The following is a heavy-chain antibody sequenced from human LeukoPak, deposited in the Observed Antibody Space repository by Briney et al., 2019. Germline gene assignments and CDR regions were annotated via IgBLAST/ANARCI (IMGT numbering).Heavy chain of an antibody. V-gene: IGHV3-48*03. CDR3: AELGITMIGGV. D-gene: IGHD3-10*02. Sequence: GGSLRLSCAASGFTFSSYEMNWVRQAPGKGLEWVSYISSSGSTIYYADSVKGRFTISKDNAKNSLYLQMNSLRAEDTAVSYCAELGITMIGGVWGKGTTVTISS. CDR2: ISSSGSTI. J-gene: IGHJ6*04. CDR1: GFTFSSYE.